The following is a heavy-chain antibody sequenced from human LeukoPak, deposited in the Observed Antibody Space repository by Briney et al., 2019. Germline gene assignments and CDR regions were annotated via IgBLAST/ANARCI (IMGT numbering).Heavy chain of an antibody. Sequence: GESLTLSCAASGFTFSSYYIHWVRHAPGKGLEWVAFIRYDGSNKYYADSVRGRFTISRDNSKDTLYLQMNSLRAEDTAVYFCAKGSKAVLFTRDHYMDVWGKGTTVTISS. J-gene: IGHJ6*03. CDR1: GFTFSSYY. V-gene: IGHV3-30*02. CDR2: IRYDGSNK. CDR3: AKGSKAVLFTRDHYMDV. D-gene: IGHD6-19*01.